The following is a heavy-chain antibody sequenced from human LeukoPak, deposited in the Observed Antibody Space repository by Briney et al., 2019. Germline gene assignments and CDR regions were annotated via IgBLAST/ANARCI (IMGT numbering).Heavy chain of an antibody. J-gene: IGHJ1*01. CDR1: GFTFSSYW. CDR2: IKQDGSEK. CDR3: ARVGYYDSSGYYPKYFQH. D-gene: IGHD3-22*01. Sequence: SGGSLRLSCAASGFTFSSYWMSWVRQAPGKGLEWVANIKQDGSEKYYVDSVKGRFTIPRDNAKNSLYLQMNSLRAEDTAVYYCARVGYYDSSGYYPKYFQHWGQGTLVTVSS. V-gene: IGHV3-7*01.